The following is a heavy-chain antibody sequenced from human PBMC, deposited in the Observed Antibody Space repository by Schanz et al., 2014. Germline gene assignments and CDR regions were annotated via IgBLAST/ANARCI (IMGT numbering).Heavy chain of an antibody. CDR1: RLTFANED. J-gene: IGHJ4*02. CDR2: INSRNEV. D-gene: IGHD3-16*01. CDR3: SRGIVGGLDC. V-gene: IGHV3-21*03. Sequence: EEQMVESGGGLVKPGGSLILSCAASRLTFANEDIHWVRQAPGKGLEWVSVINSRNEVFSIDSVRGRFTIFRDNPKKSAYLRMNSLRADDTAVYYCSRGIVGGLDCWGQGTLVTVSS.